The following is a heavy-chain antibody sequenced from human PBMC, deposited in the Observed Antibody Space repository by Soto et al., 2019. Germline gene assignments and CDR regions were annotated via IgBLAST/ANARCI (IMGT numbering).Heavy chain of an antibody. V-gene: IGHV4-34*01. J-gene: IGHJ6*02. CDR1: GGSFSGYY. CDR3: ARTPLYYDFWSGPLGYYYYGMDV. Sequence: SETLSLTCAVYGGSFSGYYWSWIRQHPGKGLEWIGEINHSGSTNYNPSLKSRVTISVDTSKNEFSLKLSSVTAADTAVYYCARTPLYYDFWSGPLGYYYYGMDVWGQGATVTVS. CDR2: INHSGST. D-gene: IGHD3-3*01.